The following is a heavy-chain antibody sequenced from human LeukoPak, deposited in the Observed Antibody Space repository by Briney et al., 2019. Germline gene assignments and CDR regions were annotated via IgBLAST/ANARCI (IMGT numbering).Heavy chain of an antibody. V-gene: IGHV3-30*03. D-gene: IGHD2-15*01. CDR3: AGFTPRYCSGGSCPTAHDY. J-gene: IGHJ4*02. CDR2: ISYDGSNK. CDR1: GFTFSSYG. Sequence: GGSLRLSCAASGFTFSSYGMHWVRQAPGKGLEWVAVISYDGSNKYYADSVKGRFTISRDNSKNTLYLQMNSLRAEDTAVYYCAGFTPRYCSGGSCPTAHDYWGQGTLVTVSS.